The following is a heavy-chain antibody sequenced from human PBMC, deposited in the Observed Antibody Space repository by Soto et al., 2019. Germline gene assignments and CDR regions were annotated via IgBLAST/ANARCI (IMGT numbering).Heavy chain of an antibody. CDR3: ATQEVGGSYVYTFDP. CDR1: GGSISSGDYY. J-gene: IGHJ5*02. Sequence: SETLSLTCTVSGGSISSGDYYWNWIRQAPGQGLEWIGSIYYSGSTYYNPSLKSRVTISVDTSKNHFSLKLSSVTAADTAVYYCATQEVGGSYVYTFDPWGQGTLVTVSS. D-gene: IGHD1-26*01. CDR2: IYYSGST. V-gene: IGHV4-39*02.